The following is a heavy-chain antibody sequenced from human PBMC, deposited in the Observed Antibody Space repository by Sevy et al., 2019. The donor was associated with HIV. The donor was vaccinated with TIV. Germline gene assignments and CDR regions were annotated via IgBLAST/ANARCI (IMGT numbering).Heavy chain of an antibody. CDR2: ISYDGSNK. CDR1: GFTFSSYA. J-gene: IGHJ3*02. Sequence: GGSLRLSCAASGFTFSSYAMHWVRQAPGKGLEWVAVISYDGSNKYYADSVKGRFTISRDNSKNTLYLQMNSVRAEDTAVYYCARGGDSSGYYYNAFDIWGQGTMVTVSS. CDR3: ARGGDSSGYYYNAFDI. V-gene: IGHV3-30-3*01. D-gene: IGHD3-22*01.